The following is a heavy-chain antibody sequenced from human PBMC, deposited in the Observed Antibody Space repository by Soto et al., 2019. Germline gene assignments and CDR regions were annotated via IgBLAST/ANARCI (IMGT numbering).Heavy chain of an antibody. CDR2: IFHDGTA. V-gene: IGHV4-4*02. J-gene: IGHJ4*02. CDR3: ARLVYDTRLNYMYFDF. Sequence: KASETLSLTCALSGVSISSGNWCTWVRQTPQRGLEYIGEIFHDGTANYYPSFERRVAISVDTSKNQFSLKLTSVTAADTAIYFCARLVYDTRLNYMYFDFWGQGALVTVSS. CDR1: GVSISSGNW. D-gene: IGHD2-8*01.